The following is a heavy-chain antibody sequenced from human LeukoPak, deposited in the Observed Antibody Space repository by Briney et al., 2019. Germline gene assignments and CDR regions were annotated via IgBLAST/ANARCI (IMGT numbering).Heavy chain of an antibody. D-gene: IGHD3-22*01. CDR2: IRNKVNSYFT. V-gene: IGHV3-72*01. CDR1: GFTFSDQY. J-gene: IGHJ3*02. CDR3: ARQFYYDSGLDAFDI. Sequence: GGSLRLSCVASGFTFSDQYMDWVRQAPGKGLEWVGRIRNKVNSYFTEYAASVKGRFTISRDDSKNSLYLQMNSLETEDTAVYYCARQFYYDSGLDAFDIWGQGTMVTVSS.